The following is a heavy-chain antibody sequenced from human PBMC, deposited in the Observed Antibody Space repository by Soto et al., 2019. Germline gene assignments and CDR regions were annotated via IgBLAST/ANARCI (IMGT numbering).Heavy chain of an antibody. CDR3: AKGTEWLPDAFDI. V-gene: IGHV3-23*01. CDR2: ISGSGGST. J-gene: IGHJ3*02. CDR1: GFTFSSYA. D-gene: IGHD5-18*01. Sequence: EVQLLESGGGLVQPGGSLRLSCAASGFTFSSYAMSWVRQAPGKGLEWVSAISGSGGSTYYADSVKGRFTISRDNSKNTLYLQMKSLRAEDTAVYYCAKGTEWLPDAFDIWGQGTMVTVSS.